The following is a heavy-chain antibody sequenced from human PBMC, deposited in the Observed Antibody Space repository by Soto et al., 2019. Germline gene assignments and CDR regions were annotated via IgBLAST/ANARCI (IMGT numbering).Heavy chain of an antibody. J-gene: IGHJ5*02. CDR2: INPSVGST. CDR3: ARDFELVGGWFDP. Sequence: GASVKVSCKASGYTFTSYYMHWVRQAPGQGLEWMGIINPSVGSTSYAQKFQGRVTMTRDTSTSTVYMELSSLRYEDTAVYYCARDFELVGGWFDPWGQGTLVTVSS. V-gene: IGHV1-46*01. D-gene: IGHD6-6*01. CDR1: GYTFTSYY.